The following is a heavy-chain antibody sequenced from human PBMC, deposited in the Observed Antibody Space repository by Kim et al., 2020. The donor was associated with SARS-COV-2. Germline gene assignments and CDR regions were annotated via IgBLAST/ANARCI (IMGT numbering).Heavy chain of an antibody. CDR1: GGSISSYY. V-gene: IGHV4-4*07. CDR2: IYTSGST. CDR3: ARGEIAAAGDYYYYYGMDV. D-gene: IGHD6-13*01. Sequence: SETLSLTCTVSGGSISSYYWSWIRQPAGKGLEWIGRIYTSGSTNYNPSLKSRVTMSVDTSKNQFSLKLSSVTAADTAVDYCARGEIAAAGDYYYYYGMDVWGQGTTVTVSS. J-gene: IGHJ6*02.